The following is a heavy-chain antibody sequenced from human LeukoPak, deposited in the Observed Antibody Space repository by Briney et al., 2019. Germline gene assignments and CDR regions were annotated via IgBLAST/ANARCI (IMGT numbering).Heavy chain of an antibody. J-gene: IGHJ6*02. CDR1: GGSISSYY. CDR3: ASLYSSSWLHGMDV. V-gene: IGHV4-59*01. CDR2: IYYSGST. Sequence: PSETLSLTCTVSGGSISSYYWRWIRQPPGKGLEWIRYIYYSGSTNYNPSLKSRVTISVDTSKNQFSLKLSSVTAADTAVYYCASLYSSSWLHGMDVWGQGTTVTVSS. D-gene: IGHD6-13*01.